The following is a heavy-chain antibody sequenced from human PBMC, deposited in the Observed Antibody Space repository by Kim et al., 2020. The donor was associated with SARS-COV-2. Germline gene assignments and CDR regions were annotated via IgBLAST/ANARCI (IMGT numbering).Heavy chain of an antibody. CDR1: GGTFSSYA. Sequence: SVKVSCKASGGTFSSYAISWVRQAPGQGLEWMGGIIPIFGTANYAQKFQGRVTITADESTSTAYMELSSLRSEDTAVYCCARDSNQNNLWLSGWYNWFDPWGQGTLVTVSS. D-gene: IGHD6-19*01. CDR2: IIPIFGTA. J-gene: IGHJ5*02. V-gene: IGHV1-69*13. CDR3: ARDSNQNNLWLSGWYNWFDP.